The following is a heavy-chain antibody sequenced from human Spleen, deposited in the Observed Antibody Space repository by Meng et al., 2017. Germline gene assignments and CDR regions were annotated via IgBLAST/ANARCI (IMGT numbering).Heavy chain of an antibody. CDR2: ISSSSSYI. J-gene: IGHJ4*02. V-gene: IGHV3-21*04. CDR3: AREQQMDNFDY. D-gene: IGHD6-13*01. CDR1: GFTFSSYS. Sequence: GGSLRLSCAASGFTFSSYSMNWVRQAPGKGLEWVSSISSSSSYIYYADSVKGRFTISRDNAKNTLYLQMNRLTAEDTALYYCAREQQMDNFDYWGQGTPVTVSS.